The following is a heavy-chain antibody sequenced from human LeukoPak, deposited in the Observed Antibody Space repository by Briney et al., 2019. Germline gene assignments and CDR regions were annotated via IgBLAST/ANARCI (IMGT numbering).Heavy chain of an antibody. D-gene: IGHD3-10*01. CDR3: ARDVITMVRGVLFGVTYYYYGMDV. V-gene: IGHV1-46*01. J-gene: IGHJ6*01. CDR2: INPSDGST. Sequence: ASVEVSYNAFGYPFTSYYMHWVGQAPGHGREWMGIINPSDGSTSYTQKFHGRVTMTRDTSTSTVYMELSRLRSEDTAVYYCARDVITMVRGVLFGVTYYYYGMDVWVQGTTVTVSS. CDR1: GYPFTSYY.